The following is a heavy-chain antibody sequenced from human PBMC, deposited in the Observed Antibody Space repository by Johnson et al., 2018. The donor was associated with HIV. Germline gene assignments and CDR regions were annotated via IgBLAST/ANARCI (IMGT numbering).Heavy chain of an antibody. V-gene: IGHV3-13*01. CDR2: IGTAGDT. CDR3: AKCIWGSSLIDVFDI. J-gene: IGHJ3*02. Sequence: EVQLVESGGGLVQPGGSLRLSCAASGFTVSSYDMHWVRQGTGKGLELVSAIGTAGDTYYPGSVKGRFTISRDNSKNTLYLQMNSLRVEDTAVYYCAKCIWGSSLIDVFDIWGQGTMVTVSS. CDR1: GFTVSSYD. D-gene: IGHD3-16*01.